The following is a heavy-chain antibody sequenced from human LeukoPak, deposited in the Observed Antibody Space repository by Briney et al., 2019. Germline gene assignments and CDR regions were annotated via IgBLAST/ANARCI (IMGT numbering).Heavy chain of an antibody. CDR2: IIPIFGTA. Sequence: SVKVSCKASGYTFTSYDINWVRQATGQGLEWMGGIIPIFGTANYAQKFQGRVTITADESTSTAYMELSSLRSEDTAVYYCARDFDRDSSGYYPNWGQGTLVTVSS. CDR3: ARDFDRDSSGYYPN. V-gene: IGHV1-69*13. J-gene: IGHJ4*02. D-gene: IGHD3-22*01. CDR1: GYTFTSYD.